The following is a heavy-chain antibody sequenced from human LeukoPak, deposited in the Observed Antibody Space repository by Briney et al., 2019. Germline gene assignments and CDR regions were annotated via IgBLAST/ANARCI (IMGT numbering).Heavy chain of an antibody. D-gene: IGHD4-17*01. V-gene: IGHV4-59*01. J-gene: IGHJ3*02. Sequence: SETLSLTCTVSGGYISNFYWSWIRQPPGKGLEWIGYIYYGGSTNYNPSLKSRVTISVDTSKNQFSLKLSSVTAADTAVYYCARDRLVTTVYDAFDIWGQGTRVTVSS. CDR3: ARDRLVTTVYDAFDI. CDR2: IYYGGST. CDR1: GGYISNFY.